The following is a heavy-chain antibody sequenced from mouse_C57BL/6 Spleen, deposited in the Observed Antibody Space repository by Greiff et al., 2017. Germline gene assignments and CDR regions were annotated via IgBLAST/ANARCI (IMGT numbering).Heavy chain of an antibody. CDR3: ARGYYDYDDDVYWYFDV. V-gene: IGHV1-9*01. CDR2: ILPGSGST. D-gene: IGHD2-4*01. J-gene: IGHJ1*03. Sequence: QVQLQQSGAELMKPGASVKLSCKATGYTFTGYWIEWVKQRPGHGLEWIGEILPGSGSTNYNEKFKGKATFTADTSSNTAYMQLSSLTTEDSAIYYCARGYYDYDDDVYWYFDVWGTGTTVTVSS. CDR1: GYTFTGYW.